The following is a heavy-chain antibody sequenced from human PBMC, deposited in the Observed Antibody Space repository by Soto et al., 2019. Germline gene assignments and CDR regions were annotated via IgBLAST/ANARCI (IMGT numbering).Heavy chain of an antibody. CDR3: AKDLSTVPPPTGPFDY. Sequence: GGSLRLSCAASGFTFSSYAMSWVRQAPGKGLEWVSAISGSGGSTYYADSVKGRFTISRDNSKNTLYLQMNSLRAEDTAVYYCAKDLSTVPPPTGPFDYWGQGTLVTVSS. CDR2: ISGSGGST. D-gene: IGHD4-17*01. V-gene: IGHV3-23*01. J-gene: IGHJ4*02. CDR1: GFTFSSYA.